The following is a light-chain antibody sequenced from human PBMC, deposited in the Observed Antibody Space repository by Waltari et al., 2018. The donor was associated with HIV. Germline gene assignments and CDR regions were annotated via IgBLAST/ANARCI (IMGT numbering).Light chain of an antibody. V-gene: IGKV3-20*01. Sequence: IVLTQSPGTLSLSPGDRATLSCRASQSLSSTYLAWYQLKPGQAPRLLIFGVASRATGIPDRFSGFGSGTYFTLTISRLEPEDSAVYYCQYLGTFGQGTKMEIK. J-gene: IGKJ1*01. CDR2: GVA. CDR3: QYLGT. CDR1: QSLSSTY.